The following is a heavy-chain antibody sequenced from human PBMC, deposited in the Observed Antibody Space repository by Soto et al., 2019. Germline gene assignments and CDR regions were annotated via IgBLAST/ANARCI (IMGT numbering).Heavy chain of an antibody. Sequence: SGPTLVHPTQTLTLTCTFSVFSLSTRGVGVGWIRRPPGKALQWPALKYWDNDERYSPSLSSRLTITKHTSRSQQVLTMNNIYPVDIATYHCGRGWITVIVDAPLFDFWGPGSPGTLFS. J-gene: IGHJ4*02. CDR1: VFSLSTRGVG. V-gene: IGHV2-5*02. CDR2: KYWDNDE. D-gene: IGHD3-22*01. CDR3: GRGWITVIVDAPLFDF.